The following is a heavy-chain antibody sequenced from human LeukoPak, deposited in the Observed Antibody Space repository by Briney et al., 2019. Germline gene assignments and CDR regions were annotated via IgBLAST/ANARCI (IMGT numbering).Heavy chain of an antibody. Sequence: SETLSLTCTVSGGSMSGHSWSWIRQPAGKGLEWIGRIYTSGSTNYNPSLKSRVTMSVDTSKNQFSLKLSSVTAADTAVYYCARDRIHYYGSGSYDVWGQGTLVTVSS. CDR1: GGSMSGHS. CDR3: ARDRIHYYGSGSYDV. V-gene: IGHV4-4*07. CDR2: IYTSGST. J-gene: IGHJ4*02. D-gene: IGHD3-10*01.